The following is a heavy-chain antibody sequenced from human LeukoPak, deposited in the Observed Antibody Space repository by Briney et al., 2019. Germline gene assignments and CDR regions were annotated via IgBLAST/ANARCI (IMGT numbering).Heavy chain of an antibody. Sequence: SETLSLTCTVSGASISTYYWSWIRQPAGKGLEWIGRIYISGSTNYNPSLKSRVTMSVDTSKNHFSLKLTSVTAADTAVYYCARHRLGEYYFDYWGQGTLATVSS. J-gene: IGHJ4*02. V-gene: IGHV4-4*07. CDR2: IYISGST. CDR1: GASISTYY. CDR3: ARHRLGEYYFDY. D-gene: IGHD1-26*01.